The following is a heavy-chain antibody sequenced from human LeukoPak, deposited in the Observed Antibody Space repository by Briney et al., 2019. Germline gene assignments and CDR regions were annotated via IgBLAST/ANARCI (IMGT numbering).Heavy chain of an antibody. J-gene: IGHJ4*02. V-gene: IGHV1-69*05. CDR1: GGTFSSYA. D-gene: IGHD6-13*01. CDR2: IIPIFGTA. CDR3: ASLAAAGHFDY. Sequence: ASVKVSCKASGGTFSSYAISWVRQAPGQGLEWMGRIIPIFGTANYAQKFQGRVTITTDESTSTAYMELSSLRSEDTAVYYCASLAAAGHFDYWGQGTLVAVSS.